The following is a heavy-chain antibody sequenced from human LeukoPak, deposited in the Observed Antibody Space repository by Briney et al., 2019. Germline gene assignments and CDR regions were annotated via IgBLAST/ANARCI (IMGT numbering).Heavy chain of an antibody. J-gene: IGHJ4*02. CDR3: ARECVDPAMVGITYFDY. Sequence: ASVKVSCKASGYTFTGYYMHWVRQAPGQGLEWMGWINPNSGGTKYAQKFQGRVTMTRDTSISTTYMELSRLRSDDTAVYYCARECVDPAMVGITYFDYWGQGTLVTVSS. CDR1: GYTFTGYY. D-gene: IGHD5-18*01. V-gene: IGHV1-2*02. CDR2: INPNSGGT.